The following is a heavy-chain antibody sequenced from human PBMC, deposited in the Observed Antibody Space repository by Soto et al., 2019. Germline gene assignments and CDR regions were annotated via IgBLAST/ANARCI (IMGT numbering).Heavy chain of an antibody. CDR3: ARGGRGSYFWYFDL. V-gene: IGHV3-48*03. Sequence: YLRVSCGDSRFTFSGYEMNFVCHAPGKGLEWVSYISSSSSTLYYADSVKGRFTISRDNAKNSLYLQMNSLRAEDTAVYYCARGGRGSYFWYFDLWGRGTLVTSPQ. D-gene: IGHD1-26*01. CDR2: ISSSSSTL. CDR1: RFTFSGYE. J-gene: IGHJ2*01.